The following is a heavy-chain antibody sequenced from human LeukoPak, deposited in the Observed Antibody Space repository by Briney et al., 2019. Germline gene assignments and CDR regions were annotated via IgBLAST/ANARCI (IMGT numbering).Heavy chain of an antibody. CDR2: INPSDGST. J-gene: IGHJ4*02. V-gene: IGHV1-46*01. Sequence: GASVTVSCKASGHIFISYYVHWVRQAPGQGLEWMGVINPSDGSTNYAQKFQGRVTMTRDTSATTLYLDLSGLTFEDTAVYYCASDVAREFDHWGQGTLVTVSS. D-gene: IGHD5-24*01. CDR3: ASDVAREFDH. CDR1: GHIFISYY.